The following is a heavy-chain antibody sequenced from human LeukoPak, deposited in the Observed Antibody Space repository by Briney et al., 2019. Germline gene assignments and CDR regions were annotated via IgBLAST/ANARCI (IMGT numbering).Heavy chain of an antibody. V-gene: IGHV3-23*01. Sequence: GGSLRLSCAASGFTFTNYAMTWVRQAPGKGLEWISGISKSGDITFYADSVKGRFTISRDTSKSAVYLQMNNLRAEDTAIYYCAKDASTTNNFYFFDYWGQGALATVSP. D-gene: IGHD1-1*01. CDR2: ISKSGDIT. CDR3: AKDASTTNNFYFFDY. CDR1: GFTFTNYA. J-gene: IGHJ4*02.